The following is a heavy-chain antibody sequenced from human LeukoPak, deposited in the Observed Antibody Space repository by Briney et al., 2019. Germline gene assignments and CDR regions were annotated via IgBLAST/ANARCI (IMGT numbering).Heavy chain of an antibody. CDR3: AKQNTVHYYDSPTNFDY. CDR1: GFTFSSYA. CDR2: ISGSGGST. V-gene: IGHV3-23*01. Sequence: GGSLRLSCAASGFTFSSYAMSWVRQAPGKGLEWVSAISGSGGSTYYADSVKGRFTISRDNSKNTLYLQMNSLRAEDTAVYYCAKQNTVHYYDSPTNFDYWGQGTLVTVSS. D-gene: IGHD3-22*01. J-gene: IGHJ4*02.